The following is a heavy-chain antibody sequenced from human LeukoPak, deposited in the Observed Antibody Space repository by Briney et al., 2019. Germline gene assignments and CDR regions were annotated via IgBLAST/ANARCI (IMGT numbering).Heavy chain of an antibody. D-gene: IGHD3-3*01. CDR3: ARDDFWSGYYCWFDP. V-gene: IGHV3-48*01. J-gene: IGHJ5*02. CDR1: GFTFSSYS. CDR2: ISSSSSTI. Sequence: GGSLRLSCAASGFTFSSYSMNWVRQAPGKGLEWVSYISSSSSTIYYADSVKGRFTISRDNAKNSLYLQMNSLRAEDTAVYYCARDDFWSGYYCWFDPWGQGTLVTVSS.